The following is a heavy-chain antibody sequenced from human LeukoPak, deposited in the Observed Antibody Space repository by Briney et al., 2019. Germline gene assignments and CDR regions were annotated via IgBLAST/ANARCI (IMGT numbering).Heavy chain of an antibody. J-gene: IGHJ4*02. CDR3: AKDQRKVVGTFDY. V-gene: IGHV3-23*01. D-gene: IGHD1-26*01. CDR2: ISGSGGST. CDR1: GFTFGNYA. Sequence: PGGSLRLSCAASGFTFGNYAMSWVRQAPGKGLDCVSSISGSGGSTYYGDSVKGRFTISRDNSKNTLYLQMNSLRAEDTAVYYCAKDQRKVVGTFDYWGQGTLVTVSS.